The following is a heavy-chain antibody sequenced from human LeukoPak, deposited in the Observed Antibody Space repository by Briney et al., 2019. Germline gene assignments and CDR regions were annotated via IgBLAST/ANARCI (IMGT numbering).Heavy chain of an antibody. D-gene: IGHD5-12*01. J-gene: IGHJ4*02. V-gene: IGHV1-8*01. CDR1: VCTLTSYD. Sequence: ASVTVSCQASVCTLTSYDFHWVRQATGQGLDWMGWMNPNSGNKGYAQELHGRATMTRNTSIRTAYMALNSLTYEDAAVYLFVRAHNIGGSKPPGYWGQGTLVTVSS. CDR3: VRAHNIGGSKPPGY. CDR2: MNPNSGNK.